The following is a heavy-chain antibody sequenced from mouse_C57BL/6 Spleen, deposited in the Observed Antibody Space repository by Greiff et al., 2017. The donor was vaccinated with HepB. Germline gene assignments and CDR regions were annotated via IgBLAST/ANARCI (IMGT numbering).Heavy chain of an antibody. J-gene: IGHJ1*03. CDR3: AKTYYYGSSYGDWYFDV. V-gene: IGHV2-5*01. D-gene: IGHD1-1*01. CDR2: IWRGGST. Sequence: QVQLQQSGPGLVQPSQSLSITCTVSGFSLTSYGVHWVRQSPGKGLEWLGVIWRGGSTDYNAAFMSRLSITKDNSKSQVFFKMNSLQADDTAIYYCAKTYYYGSSYGDWYFDVWGTGTTVTVSS. CDR1: GFSLTSYG.